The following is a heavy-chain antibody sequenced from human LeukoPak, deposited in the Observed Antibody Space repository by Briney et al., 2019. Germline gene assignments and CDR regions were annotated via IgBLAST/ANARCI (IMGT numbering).Heavy chain of an antibody. J-gene: IGHJ4*02. Sequence: GGSLRLSCAASGFTFSNYGMHWVRQAPGKGLEWVAFIRYDGSNKYYADSVKGRFTISRDNSRNTLYLQMNSLRAEDTAVYYCARHLLWFGELSGGFDYWGQGTLVTVSS. V-gene: IGHV3-30*02. CDR3: ARHLLWFGELSGGFDY. CDR1: GFTFSNYG. D-gene: IGHD3-10*01. CDR2: IRYDGSNK.